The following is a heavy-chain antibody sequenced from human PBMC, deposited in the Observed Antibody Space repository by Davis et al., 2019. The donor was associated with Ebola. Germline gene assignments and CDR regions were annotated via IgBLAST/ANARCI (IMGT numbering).Heavy chain of an antibody. J-gene: IGHJ4*02. Sequence: PGGSLRLSCAASGFTFSSYGMHWVRQAPGTGLEWVSVIYSGGSTYYADSVKGRFTISRDNSKNTLYLQMNSLRAEDTAVYYCAKGRMVREVIGEYYFDYWGQGTLVTVSS. CDR1: GFTFSSYG. CDR3: AKGRMVREVIGEYYFDY. V-gene: IGHV3-NL1*01. CDR2: IYSGGST. D-gene: IGHD3-10*01.